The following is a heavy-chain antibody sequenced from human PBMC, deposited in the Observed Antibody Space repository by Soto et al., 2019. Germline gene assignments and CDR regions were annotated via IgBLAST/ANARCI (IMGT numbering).Heavy chain of an antibody. CDR3: ARGWLATGGSLSYMDV. J-gene: IGHJ6*03. V-gene: IGHV3-48*01. Sequence: GGSLRLSCAASGFTFSSYSMNWVRQAPGKGLEWVSYISSSSSTIYYADSVKGRFTISRDNAKNSLYLQMNSLRAEDTAVYYCARGWLATGGSLSYMDVWGKGTTVTVSS. CDR2: ISSSSSTI. D-gene: IGHD6-13*01. CDR1: GFTFSSYS.